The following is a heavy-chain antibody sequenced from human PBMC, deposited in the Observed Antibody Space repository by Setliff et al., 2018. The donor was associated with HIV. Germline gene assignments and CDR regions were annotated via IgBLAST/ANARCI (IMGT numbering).Heavy chain of an antibody. V-gene: IGHV4-61*09. D-gene: IGHD3-10*01. CDR2: IYTSGST. Sequence: PSETLSLTCTVSGGSISSGSYYWSWIRQPAGKGLEWIGHIYTSGSTRYNPSLKSRVTISVDTSKNQFSLKLSSVTAADTAVYYCARLSGGMVPNYWGQGTLVTVSS. CDR3: ARLSGGMVPNY. J-gene: IGHJ4*02. CDR1: GGSISSGSYY.